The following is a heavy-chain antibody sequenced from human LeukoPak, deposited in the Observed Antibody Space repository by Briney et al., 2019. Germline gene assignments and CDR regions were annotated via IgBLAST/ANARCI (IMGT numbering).Heavy chain of an antibody. CDR3: AREGGTFYDSSGYWPFDY. CDR1: GDTFTSYY. D-gene: IGHD3-22*01. CDR2: INPSGGST. V-gene: IGHV1-46*01. J-gene: IGHJ4*02. Sequence: ASVKVSCKASGDTFTSYYMHWVRQAPGQGLEWMGIINPSGGSTSYAQKFQGRVTMTRDMSTSTVYMELSSLRSEDTAVYYCAREGGTFYDSSGYWPFDYWGQGTLVTVSS.